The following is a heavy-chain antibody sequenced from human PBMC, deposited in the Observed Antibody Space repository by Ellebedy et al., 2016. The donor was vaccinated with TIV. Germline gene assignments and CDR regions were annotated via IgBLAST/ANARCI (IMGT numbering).Heavy chain of an antibody. CDR3: ARGDRKASMVIFDN. CDR1: GGPTRSYY. J-gene: IGHJ4*02. CDR2: IYTSVYT. V-gene: IGHV4-4*07. Sequence: MPSETLSLTCTLPGGPTRSYYWNWVSPCAGTALAWIGRIYTSVYTNYTPSLKSRVTLSFDTSKDQFSLKLSSVTAAETAVYYCARGDRKASMVIFDNWGQGTLVTVSS. D-gene: IGHD4/OR15-4a*01.